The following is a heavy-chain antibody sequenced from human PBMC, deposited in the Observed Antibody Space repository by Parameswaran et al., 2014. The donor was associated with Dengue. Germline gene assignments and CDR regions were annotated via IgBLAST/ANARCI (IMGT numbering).Heavy chain of an antibody. CDR2: IYYSGST. V-gene: IGHV4-39*01. CDR3: ARHKRHIVVVPAAIDY. J-gene: IGHJ4*02. D-gene: IGHD2-2*01. Sequence: VRQMPGKGLEWIGSIYYSGSTYYNPSLKSRVTISVDTSKNQFSLKLSSVTAADTAVYYCARHKRHIVVVPAAIDYWGQGTLVTVSS.